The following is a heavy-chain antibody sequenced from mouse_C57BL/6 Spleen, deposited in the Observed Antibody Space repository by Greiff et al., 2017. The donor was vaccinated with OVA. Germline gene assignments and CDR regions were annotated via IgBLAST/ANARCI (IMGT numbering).Heavy chain of an antibody. V-gene: IGHV1-5*01. D-gene: IGHD2-5*01. J-gene: IGHJ4*01. Sequence: EVQLQQSGTVLARPGASVKMSCKTSGYTFTSYWMHWVKQRPGQGLEWIGAIYPGNSDTSYTQKFKGQAKLTAVTSASTAYMELSSLTNEDSAVYYCTRPISYYSNYGYAMDYWGQGTSVTVSS. CDR3: TRPISYYSNYGYAMDY. CDR1: GYTFTSYW. CDR2: IYPGNSDT.